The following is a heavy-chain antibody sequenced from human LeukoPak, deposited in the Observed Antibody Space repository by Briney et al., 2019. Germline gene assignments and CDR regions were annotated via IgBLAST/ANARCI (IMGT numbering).Heavy chain of an antibody. CDR1: GGSIRSDDYY. V-gene: IGHV4-39*07. CDR3: ARDYDFWSGYPLYYMDV. CDR2: VFNSGNT. J-gene: IGHJ6*03. Sequence: PSETLSLTCTVSGGSIRSDDYYWGWIRQSPEKGLEWIGHVFNSGNTHYNPSLKSRVNISVDRSKNQFSLKLSSVTAADTAVYYCARDYDFWSGYPLYYMDVWGKGTTVTVSS. D-gene: IGHD3-3*01.